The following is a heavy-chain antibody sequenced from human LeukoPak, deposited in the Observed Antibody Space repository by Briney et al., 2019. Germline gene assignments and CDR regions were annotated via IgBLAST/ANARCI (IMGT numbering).Heavy chain of an antibody. Sequence: GGSLRLSCAASGFTFSSYAMSWVRQAPGKGLGWVSAISGSGGSTYYADSVKGRFTISRDNSKNTLYLQMNSLRAEDTAVYYCAKSGSRFLEWLQNPYMDVWGKGTTVTVSS. CDR1: GFTFSSYA. V-gene: IGHV3-23*01. D-gene: IGHD3-3*01. CDR2: ISGSGGST. CDR3: AKSGSRFLEWLQNPYMDV. J-gene: IGHJ6*03.